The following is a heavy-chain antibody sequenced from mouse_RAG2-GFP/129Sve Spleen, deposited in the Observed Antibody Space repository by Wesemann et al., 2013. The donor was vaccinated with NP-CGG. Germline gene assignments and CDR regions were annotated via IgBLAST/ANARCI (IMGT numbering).Heavy chain of an antibody. D-gene: IGHD2-2*01. Sequence: DVKLVESGGGLVKLGGSLKLSCAASGFTFSSYYMSWVRQTPEKRLELVAAINSNGGSTYYPDTVKGRFTISRDNAKNTLYLQMSSLKSEDTALYYCARHPYGYDGYYFDYWGQGTTLTVSS. V-gene: IGHV5-6-2*01. CDR3: ARHPYGYDGYYFDY. J-gene: IGHJ2*01. CDR1: GFTFSSYY. CDR2: INSNGGST.